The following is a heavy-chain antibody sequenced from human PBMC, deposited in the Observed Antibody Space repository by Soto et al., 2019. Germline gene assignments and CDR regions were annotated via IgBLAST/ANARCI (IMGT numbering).Heavy chain of an antibody. CDR1: GYTFNSYG. CDR2: ISAYNGNT. D-gene: IGHD2-2*01. J-gene: IGHJ6*02. V-gene: IGHV1-18*01. Sequence: GASVKVSCKASGYTFNSYGISWVRQAPGQGLEWMGWISAYNGNTNYAQKLQGRVTMTTDTSTSTAYMELRSLRSDDTAVYYCARYCSSTSPCYYYYYGMDVWGQGTTVTVSS. CDR3: ARYCSSTSPCYYYYYGMDV.